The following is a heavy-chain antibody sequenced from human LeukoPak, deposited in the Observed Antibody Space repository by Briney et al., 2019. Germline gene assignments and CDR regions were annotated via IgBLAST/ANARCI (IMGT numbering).Heavy chain of an antibody. D-gene: IGHD5-24*01. V-gene: IGHV3-48*03. Sequence: GGSLRLSCAASGFTFSSYEMNWVRQAPGKGLEWDSYISSSGSTIYYADSVKGRFTISRDNAKNSLYLQMNSLRAEDTAVYYCARDPMGSYYYYYGMDVWGKGTTVTVSS. CDR2: ISSSGSTI. CDR3: ARDPMGSYYYYYGMDV. J-gene: IGHJ6*04. CDR1: GFTFSSYE.